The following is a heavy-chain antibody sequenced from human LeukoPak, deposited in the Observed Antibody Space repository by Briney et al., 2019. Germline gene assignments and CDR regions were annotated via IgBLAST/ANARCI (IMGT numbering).Heavy chain of an antibody. V-gene: IGHV3-48*04. Sequence: GGSLRLSCAASGFTFSSYSMNWVRQAPGEGLEWVSYISSSSTIYYADSVKGRFTISRDNAKNSLYLQMNSLRAEDTAVYYCARDQALAFWGQGTLVTVSS. CDR3: ARDQALAF. CDR2: ISSSSTI. J-gene: IGHJ4*02. D-gene: IGHD5-12*01. CDR1: GFTFSSYS.